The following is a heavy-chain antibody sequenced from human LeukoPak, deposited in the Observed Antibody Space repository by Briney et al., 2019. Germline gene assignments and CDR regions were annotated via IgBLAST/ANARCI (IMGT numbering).Heavy chain of an antibody. Sequence: SETLSLTCTVSGGSISSYYWSWIRQPPGKGLECIGYIYYSGSTNYNPSLKSRVTISADTSKNQLSLKLSSVTAADTAVYYCARVECSSTICRFDYWGQGTLVTVSS. J-gene: IGHJ4*02. D-gene: IGHD2-2*01. CDR1: GGSISSYY. CDR3: ARVECSSTICRFDY. V-gene: IGHV4-59*01. CDR2: IYYSGST.